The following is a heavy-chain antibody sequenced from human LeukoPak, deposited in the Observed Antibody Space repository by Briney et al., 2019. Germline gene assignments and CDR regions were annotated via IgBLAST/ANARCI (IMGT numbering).Heavy chain of an antibody. Sequence: ASVKVSCKAFGYSFTSFCINSVRQTLGQGLACMSWISGYNGHTNYAQKFQGRVTMTTDTSTSTAYMELRSLRSDDTAVYYCARGTWEAAARPYSFDTWGQGTLVTVSS. CDR2: ISGYNGHT. V-gene: IGHV1-18*01. D-gene: IGHD1-26*01. CDR3: ARGTWEAAARPYSFDT. CDR1: GYSFTSFC. J-gene: IGHJ4*02.